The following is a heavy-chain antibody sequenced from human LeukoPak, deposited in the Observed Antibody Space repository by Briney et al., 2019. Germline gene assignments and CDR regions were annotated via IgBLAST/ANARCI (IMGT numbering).Heavy chain of an antibody. V-gene: IGHV3-7*01. CDR2: IRQDGGEK. CDR1: GFTFSSYW. D-gene: IGHD4-17*01. J-gene: IGHJ4*02. CDR3: ARDLISPTVTTGYYFDY. Sequence: GGSLRLSCAASGFTFSSYWMSWVRQAPGKGLEWVANIRQDGGEKYYVDSVKGRFTISRDNAKNSLYLIMNSLRAEDTAVYYCARDLISPTVTTGYYFDYWGQGTLVTVPS.